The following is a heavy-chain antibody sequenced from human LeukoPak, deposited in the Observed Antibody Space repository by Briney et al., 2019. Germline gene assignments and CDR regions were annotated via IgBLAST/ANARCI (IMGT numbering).Heavy chain of an antibody. CDR1: GFTFSSYG. CDR2: ISGSGGST. Sequence: PGGSLRLSYAASGFTFSSYGMSWVRQAPGKGLEWVSAISGSGGSTYYADSVKGRFTISRDNSKNTLYLQMNSLRAEDTAVYYCARVRRGGYSGYEFLGYWGQGTLVTVSS. V-gene: IGHV3-23*01. CDR3: ARVRRGGYSGYEFLGY. D-gene: IGHD5-12*01. J-gene: IGHJ4*02.